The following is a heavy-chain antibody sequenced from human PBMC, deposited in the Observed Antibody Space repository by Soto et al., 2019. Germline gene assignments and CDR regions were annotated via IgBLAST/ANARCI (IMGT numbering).Heavy chain of an antibody. CDR3: ARAHTVTSAFDI. D-gene: IGHD4-17*01. CDR1: GFTFSNAW. V-gene: IGHV3-13*01. Sequence: PGGSLRLSCAASGFTFSNAWMNWVRQATGKGLEWVSAIGTAGDTYYPGSVKGRFTISRENAKNSLYLQMNSLRAGDTAVYYCARAHTVTSAFDIWGQGTMVTVSS. J-gene: IGHJ3*02. CDR2: IGTAGDT.